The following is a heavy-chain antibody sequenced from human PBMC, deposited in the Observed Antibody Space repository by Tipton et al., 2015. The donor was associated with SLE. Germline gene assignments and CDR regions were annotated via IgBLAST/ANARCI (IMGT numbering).Heavy chain of an antibody. V-gene: IGHV3-21*01. D-gene: IGHD3-3*01. CDR1: GFTFSSYS. CDR3: ARIDTYYDFWSGYSLDAFDI. J-gene: IGHJ3*02. Sequence: SLRLSCAASGFTFSSYSMNWVRQAPGKGLEWVSSISSSSSYIYYADSVKGRFTISRDNAKNSLYLQMNSLRAEDTAVYYCARIDTYYDFWSGYSLDAFDIWGQGTMVTVSS. CDR2: ISSSSSYI.